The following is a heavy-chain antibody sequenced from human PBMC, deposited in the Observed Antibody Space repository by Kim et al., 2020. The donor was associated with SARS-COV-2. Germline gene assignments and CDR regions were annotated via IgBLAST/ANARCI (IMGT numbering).Heavy chain of an antibody. CDR3: ARQGQRLWED. Sequence: DTRYSPSVQGQVSISADKSISTAYLQWSSLKASDTAMYYCARQGQRLWEDWGQGTLVTVSS. V-gene: IGHV5-51*01. J-gene: IGHJ4*02. CDR2: DT. D-gene: IGHD1-26*01.